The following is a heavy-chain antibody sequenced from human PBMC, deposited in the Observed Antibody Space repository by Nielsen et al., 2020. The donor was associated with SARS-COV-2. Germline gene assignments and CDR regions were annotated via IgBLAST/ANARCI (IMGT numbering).Heavy chain of an antibody. CDR2: ISGSGGST. D-gene: IGHD6-19*01. V-gene: IGHV3-23*01. Sequence: GESLKISCAASGFTFSSYAMSWVRQAPGKGLEWVSAISGSGGSTYYADSVKGRFTISRDNSKNTLYLQMNSLRAEDTAVYYCAKDLRDSSGWYVLEDFYWGQGTLVTVSS. CDR1: GFTFSSYA. J-gene: IGHJ4*02. CDR3: AKDLRDSSGWYVLEDFY.